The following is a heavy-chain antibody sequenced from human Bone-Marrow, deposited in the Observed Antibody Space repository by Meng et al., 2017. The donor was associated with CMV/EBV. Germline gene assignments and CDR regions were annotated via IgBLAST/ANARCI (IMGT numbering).Heavy chain of an antibody. V-gene: IGHV3-48*03. CDR3: ARDGSKPLRIVVVPAGMDV. Sequence: GGSLRLSCAASGFTFSSYEMNWVRQAPGKGLEWVSYISSSGSTIYYADSVKGRFTISRDNAKNSLYLQMNSLRAEDTAVYYCARDGSKPLRIVVVPAGMDVWGQGTTVTFSS. CDR2: ISSSGSTI. J-gene: IGHJ6*02. D-gene: IGHD2-2*01. CDR1: GFTFSSYE.